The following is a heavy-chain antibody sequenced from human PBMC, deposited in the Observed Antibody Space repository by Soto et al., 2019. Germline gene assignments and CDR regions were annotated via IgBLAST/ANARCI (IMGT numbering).Heavy chain of an antibody. CDR3: VSDGGYGHASVPYS. D-gene: IGHD5-18*01. CDR1: GFAFSSYG. Sequence: QAQLVESGGGVVHPGTSLRLSCAASGFAFSSYGMHWVRQAPGTGLEWVAVISYDGSLQHYADSVKGRFTISRDNSKNMVLLQMSSLRAADTAVYYCVSDGGYGHASVPYSWGQGTLVSVSS. V-gene: IGHV3-30*03. CDR2: ISYDGSLQ. J-gene: IGHJ4*02.